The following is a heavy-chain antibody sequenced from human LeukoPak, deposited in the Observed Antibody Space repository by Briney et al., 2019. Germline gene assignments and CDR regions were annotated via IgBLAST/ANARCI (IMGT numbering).Heavy chain of an antibody. V-gene: IGHV4-59*01. Sequence: PSETLSLTCTVSGGSISSYYWSWIRQPPGKGLEWIGYIYYSGSTNYNPSLKSRVTISVDTSKNQFSLKLSSVTAADTAVYYCARVPTGEDYYYYMDVWGKGTTVTVSS. D-gene: IGHD7-27*01. CDR1: GGSISSYY. CDR2: IYYSGST. CDR3: ARVPTGEDYYYYMDV. J-gene: IGHJ6*03.